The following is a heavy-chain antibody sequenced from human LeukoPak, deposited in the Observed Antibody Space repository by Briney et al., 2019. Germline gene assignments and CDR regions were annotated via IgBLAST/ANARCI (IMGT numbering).Heavy chain of an antibody. CDR3: ARREYSGSLWFDP. CDR1: GFTFSDYY. CDR2: ISSSGSTI. V-gene: IGHV3-11*04. J-gene: IGHJ5*02. D-gene: IGHD1-26*01. Sequence: GGSLRLSCAVSGFTFSDYYMNWIRQAPGKGLEWVSYISSSGSTIYYADSVKGRFTISRDNAKNTLYLQMNSLRAEDTAVYYCARREYSGSLWFDPWGQGTLVTVSS.